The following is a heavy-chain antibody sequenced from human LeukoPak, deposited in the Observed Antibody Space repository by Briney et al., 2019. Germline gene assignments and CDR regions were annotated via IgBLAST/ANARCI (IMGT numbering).Heavy chain of an antibody. CDR3: ARDKRDYSAYYFDH. V-gene: IGHV3-33*01. CDR2: IWYDGSNK. CDR1: GFTFSSYG. Sequence: GGSLRLSCAASGFTFSSYGMHWVRQAPDKGLEWVAVIWYDGSNKYYADSVKGRFTISRDNSKNTLYLQMNSLRAEDTAVYYCARDKRDYSAYYFDHWGQGTLVTVSS. D-gene: IGHD2-15*01. J-gene: IGHJ4*02.